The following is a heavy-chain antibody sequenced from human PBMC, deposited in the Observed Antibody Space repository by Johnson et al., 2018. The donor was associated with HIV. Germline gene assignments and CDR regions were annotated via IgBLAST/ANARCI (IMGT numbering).Heavy chain of an antibody. CDR2: ISSSGSTI. J-gene: IGHJ3*02. CDR3: ARVRRSGWFDNDAFDI. V-gene: IGHV3-11*04. CDR1: GFTFSDYY. Sequence: QVQLVESGGGLVKPGGSLRLSCAASGFTFSDYYMSWIRQAPGKGLEWLSYISSSGSTIYYTDSVKGRFTISRDHSKNTLFLLMSSLRADDPAVYYCARVRRSGWFDNDAFDIWGQGTMVTVSS. D-gene: IGHD6-19*01.